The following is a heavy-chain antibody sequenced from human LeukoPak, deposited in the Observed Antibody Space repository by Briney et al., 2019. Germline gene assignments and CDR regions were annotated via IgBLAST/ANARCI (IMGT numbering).Heavy chain of an antibody. Sequence: ASVKVSCKASGYTFNTYGFSWVRQAPGQGLEWMGWISAYNGDTKYAQKFQGRVTMTTDTSTSTAYMELRRLRSDDTAVYYCARVADYGDYAPNAFDIWGQGTMVTVSS. CDR3: ARVADYGDYAPNAFDI. V-gene: IGHV1-18*01. CDR2: ISAYNGDT. J-gene: IGHJ3*02. CDR1: GYTFNTYG. D-gene: IGHD4-17*01.